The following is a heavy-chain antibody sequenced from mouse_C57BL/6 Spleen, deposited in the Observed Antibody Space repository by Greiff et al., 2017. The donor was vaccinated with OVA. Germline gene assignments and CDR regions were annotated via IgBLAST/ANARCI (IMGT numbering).Heavy chain of an antibody. CDR1: GYAFTNYL. CDR3: ARGNYGPDYFDY. J-gene: IGHJ2*01. V-gene: IGHV1-54*01. D-gene: IGHD1-2*01. Sequence: QVQLQQSGAELVRPGTSVKVSCKASGYAFTNYLIEWVKQRPGQGLEWIGVINPGSGGTNYNEKFKGKATLTADKSSSTAYMQLSSLTSEDSAVYFCARGNYGPDYFDYWGQGTTLTVSS. CDR2: INPGSGGT.